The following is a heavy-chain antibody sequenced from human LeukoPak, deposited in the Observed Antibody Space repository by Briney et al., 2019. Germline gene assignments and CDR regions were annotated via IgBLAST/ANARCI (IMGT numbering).Heavy chain of an antibody. V-gene: IGHV3-7*01. D-gene: IGHD3-10*01. Sequence: GGSLRLSCAASGFSFSNYWMNWVRQAPGKGLEWVANIKPDGSEKHYVDSVRGRFIISRDNAENSPYLQMNSLRVEDTAVYYCARTPDGADYWGQGTLVTVSS. J-gene: IGHJ4*02. CDR3: ARTPDGADY. CDR1: GFSFSNYW. CDR2: IKPDGSEK.